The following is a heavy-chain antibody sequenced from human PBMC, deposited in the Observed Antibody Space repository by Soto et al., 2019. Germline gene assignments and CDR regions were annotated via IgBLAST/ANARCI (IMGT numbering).Heavy chain of an antibody. CDR2: INPSGGTK. J-gene: IGHJ4*02. CDR1: GYTFTSYY. V-gene: IGHV1-46*01. D-gene: IGHD3-22*01. Sequence: ASVKVSCKASGYTFTSYYMHWVRQPPGQGLEWMGIINPSGGTKSYAQKFQGRVTMTRETTTSTVYMELSSRRYEDTVVYYCASSDDSSGYYWPFDYWGQGTLVTVSS. CDR3: ASSDDSSGYYWPFDY.